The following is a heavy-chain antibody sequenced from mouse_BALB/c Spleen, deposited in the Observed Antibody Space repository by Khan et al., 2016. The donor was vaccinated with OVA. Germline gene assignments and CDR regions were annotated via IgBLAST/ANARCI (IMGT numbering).Heavy chain of an antibody. CDR2: IDPYDSET. CDR1: GYTFTSYW. Sequence: QMQLEESGAELVRPGASVKLSCEASGYTFTSYWMNWVKQSPEQGLEWIGRIDPYDSETHYNQNFKDKAILTVDKSSSTAYMQLSSLTSEDPAVYYCARNPFAYWGQGTLVTVSA. J-gene: IGHJ3*01. V-gene: IGHV1-52*01. CDR3: ARNPFAY.